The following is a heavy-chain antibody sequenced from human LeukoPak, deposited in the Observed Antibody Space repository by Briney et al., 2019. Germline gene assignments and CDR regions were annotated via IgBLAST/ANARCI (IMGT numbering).Heavy chain of an antibody. CDR1: AYSISSGYY. CDR3: ARGPYSYDSSGAFDI. J-gene: IGHJ3*02. D-gene: IGHD3-22*01. V-gene: IGHV4-38-2*02. Sequence: SETLSLTCIVSAYSISSGYYWGWIRQPPGKGLEWIGSIYHSESTNYNPSLKSRVTISVDTSKNQFSLKLSSVTAADTAVYFCARGPYSYDSSGAFDIWGQGTMVTVSS. CDR2: IYHSEST.